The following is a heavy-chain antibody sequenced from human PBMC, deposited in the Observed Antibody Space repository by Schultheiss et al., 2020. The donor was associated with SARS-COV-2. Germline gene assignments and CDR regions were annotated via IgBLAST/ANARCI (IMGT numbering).Heavy chain of an antibody. CDR3: ARNAGRRYPFDY. CDR2: ISSSSSYI. V-gene: IGHV3-21*01. CDR1: GFTFSSYS. D-gene: IGHD1-1*01. J-gene: IGHJ4*02. Sequence: GGSLRLSCAASGFTFSSYSMNWVRQAPGKGREWVSSISSSSSYIYYADSVKGRFTISRDNAKNSLYLQMNSLRAEDTAVYYCARNAGRRYPFDYWGQGTLVTVSS.